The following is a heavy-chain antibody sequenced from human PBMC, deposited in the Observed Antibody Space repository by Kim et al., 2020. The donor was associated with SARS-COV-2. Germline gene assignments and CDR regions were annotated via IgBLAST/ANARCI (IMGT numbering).Heavy chain of an antibody. J-gene: IGHJ4*02. CDR3: ARRGYGSGIHGIFDY. Sequence: SETLSLTCAVYGGSFSGYYWSWIRQPPGKGLEWIGEINHSGSTNYNPSLKSRVTISVDTSKNQFSLKLSSVTAADTAVYYCARRGYGSGIHGIFDYWGQGTLVTVSS. D-gene: IGHD3-10*01. CDR2: INHSGST. V-gene: IGHV4-34*01. CDR1: GGSFSGYY.